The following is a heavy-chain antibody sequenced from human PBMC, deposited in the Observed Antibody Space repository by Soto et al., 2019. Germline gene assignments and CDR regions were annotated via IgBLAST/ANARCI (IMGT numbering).Heavy chain of an antibody. CDR2: IYYSGST. Sequence: SETLSLTCTVSGGSISSGGYYWSWIRQHPGKGLEWIGYIYYSGSTYYNPSLKSRVTISVDTSKNQFSLKLSSVTAADTAVYYCARVCGGDCHYGMDVWGQGTTVTV. CDR1: GGSISSGGYY. J-gene: IGHJ6*02. D-gene: IGHD2-21*02. V-gene: IGHV4-31*03. CDR3: ARVCGGDCHYGMDV.